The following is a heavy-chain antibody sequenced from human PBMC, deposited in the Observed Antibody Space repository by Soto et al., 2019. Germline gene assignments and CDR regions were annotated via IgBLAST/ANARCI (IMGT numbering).Heavy chain of an antibody. Sequence: GGSLRLSCVVSGVSFSDYSMNWVRQAPGKGLEWVSLITGNSEYKYYAGSVKGRFTVSRDNAKNSLYLQMNSLTVEDTAVYYCARSGELLQTFDSWGQGTLVTVSS. CDR2: ITGNSEYK. CDR3: ARSGELLQTFDS. J-gene: IGHJ4*02. CDR1: GVSFSDYS. D-gene: IGHD1-26*01. V-gene: IGHV3-21*06.